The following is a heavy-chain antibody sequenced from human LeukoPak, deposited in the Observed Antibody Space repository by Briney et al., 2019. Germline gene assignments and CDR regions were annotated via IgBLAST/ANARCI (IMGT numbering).Heavy chain of an antibody. V-gene: IGHV3-74*01. D-gene: IGHD3-10*01. CDR1: GFFFNTYS. J-gene: IGHJ4*02. CDR3: AREGSLEYYFDY. Sequence: PGGSLRLSCAASGFFFNTYSMHWVRQAPGKGLVWVSRINSDGSRTSHADSVKGRFTISRDNAKNTLYVQMNGLRAEDTAVYYCAREGSLEYYFDYWGRGTLVTVSS. CDR2: INSDGSRT.